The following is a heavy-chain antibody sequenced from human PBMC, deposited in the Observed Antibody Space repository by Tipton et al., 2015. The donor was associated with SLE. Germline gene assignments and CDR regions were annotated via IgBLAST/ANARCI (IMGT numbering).Heavy chain of an antibody. CDR1: GGSISSGGYY. D-gene: IGHD3-16*01. J-gene: IGHJ4*02. CDR2: IYYSGNT. V-gene: IGHV4-31*03. Sequence: TLSLTCTVSGGSISSGGYYWSWISQHPGKGLEWIGYIYYSGNTYYNPSLKSRVTISSDTSQNQFSLELSSVTAADTAVYYCAREALDHGVLDYWGQGTLVTVSS. CDR3: AREALDHGVLDY.